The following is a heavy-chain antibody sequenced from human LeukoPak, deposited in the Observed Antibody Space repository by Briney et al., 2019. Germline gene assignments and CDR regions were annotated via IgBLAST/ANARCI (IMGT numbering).Heavy chain of an antibody. D-gene: IGHD3-22*01. V-gene: IGHV4-59*08. Sequence: SETLSLTCTVSGGSISSYYWSWIRQPPGKGLEWIGYIYYSGSTNYNPSLKSRGTISVDTCKNQFSLKLSSVTAADTAVYYCARGWGYYDSSGYYVRATARGIYYFDYWGQGTPVTVSS. J-gene: IGHJ4*02. CDR1: GGSISSYY. CDR3: ARGWGYYDSSGYYVRATARGIYYFDY. CDR2: IYYSGST.